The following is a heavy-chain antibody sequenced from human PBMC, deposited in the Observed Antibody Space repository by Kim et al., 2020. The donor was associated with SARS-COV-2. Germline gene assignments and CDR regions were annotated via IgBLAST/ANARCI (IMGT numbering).Heavy chain of an antibody. CDR3: ARGLPAAGANNFDY. Sequence: NPSLENRVTMSVDTSKTQFSLELTSVTAADTAVYYCARGLPAAGANNFDYWGQGTLVTVSS. J-gene: IGHJ4*02. V-gene: IGHV4-4*07. D-gene: IGHD6-13*01.